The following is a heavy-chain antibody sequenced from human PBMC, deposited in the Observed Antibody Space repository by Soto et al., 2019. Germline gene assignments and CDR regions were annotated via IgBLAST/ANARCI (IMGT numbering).Heavy chain of an antibody. CDR1: GFTFSSYT. CDR2: ISARGGST. J-gene: IGHJ4*02. D-gene: IGHD3-10*01. CDR3: ADSWLPTSY. V-gene: IGHV3-23*01. Sequence: EVQLLESGGGLGQGGGSLRLSCAASGFTFSSYTMNWVRQAPGKGLEWVSLISARGGSTYYADSVKGRFTISRDNSKSTLYLQMNSLTVEDGAVYYCADSWLPTSYWGPGTLVTVSP.